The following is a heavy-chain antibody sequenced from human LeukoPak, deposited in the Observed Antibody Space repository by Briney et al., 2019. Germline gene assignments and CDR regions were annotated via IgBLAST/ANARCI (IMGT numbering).Heavy chain of an antibody. V-gene: IGHV1-69*04. Sequence: GASVKVSCKASGGTFSSYAISWVRQAPGRGLEWMGRIIPILGIGNYAQKFQGRVTITADKSTSTAYMELSSLRSEDTAVYYCARAGAVAGTYDAFDIWGQGTMVTVSS. CDR2: IIPILGIG. J-gene: IGHJ3*02. CDR3: ARAGAVAGTYDAFDI. CDR1: GGTFSSYA. D-gene: IGHD6-19*01.